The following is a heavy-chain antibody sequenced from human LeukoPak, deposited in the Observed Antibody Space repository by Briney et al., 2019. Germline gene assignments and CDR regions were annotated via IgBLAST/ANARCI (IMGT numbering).Heavy chain of an antibody. D-gene: IGHD4-23*01. CDR3: ATSLATVVIVTNY. V-gene: IGHV1-24*01. CDR2: FDPEDGET. CDR1: GYTLTKLS. J-gene: IGHJ4*02. Sequence: ASVKVSCKVPGYTLTKLSMHWVRQAPGKGLGWMGGFDPEDGETIYGQKFQGRVTMTEDTSTDTAYMELSSLRSEDTAVYYCATSLATVVIVTNYWGQGTLVTVSS.